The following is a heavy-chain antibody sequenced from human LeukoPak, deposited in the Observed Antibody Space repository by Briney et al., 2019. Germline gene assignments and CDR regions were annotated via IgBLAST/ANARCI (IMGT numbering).Heavy chain of an antibody. V-gene: IGHV3-20*04. Sequence: GGSLRLSCAASGFTFDNYGMSWVRQAPGKGLEWVSGINWNGGSTGYADSVKGRFTISRDNAKNSLYLQMNSLRAEDTALYYCARLYDSSGYYYYYYYMDVWGKGTTVTVSS. CDR3: ARLYDSSGYYYYYYYMDV. J-gene: IGHJ6*03. CDR1: GFTFDNYG. CDR2: INWNGGST. D-gene: IGHD3-22*01.